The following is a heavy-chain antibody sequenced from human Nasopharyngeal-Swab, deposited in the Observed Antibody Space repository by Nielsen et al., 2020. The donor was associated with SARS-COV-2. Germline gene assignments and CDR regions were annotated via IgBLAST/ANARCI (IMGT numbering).Heavy chain of an antibody. CDR2: FDPEDGET. CDR3: ARTLKGSGSYIY. D-gene: IGHD3-10*01. J-gene: IGHJ4*02. CDR1: GYTLTELS. V-gene: IGHV1-24*01. Sequence: ASVKVSCKVSGYTLTELSMHWVRQAPGKGLEWVGGFDPEDGETIYAQKFQGRVTMTEDTSTDTAYMELSSLTSEDTAVYYCARTLKGSGSYIYWGQGTLVTVSS.